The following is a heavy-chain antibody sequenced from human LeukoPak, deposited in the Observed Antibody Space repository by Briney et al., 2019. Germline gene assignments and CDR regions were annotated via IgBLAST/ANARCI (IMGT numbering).Heavy chain of an antibody. D-gene: IGHD3-9*01. V-gene: IGHV3-7*03. CDR2: INQDGSEK. Sequence: GGSLRLSCAASGFTFGTYWMSWVRQAPGKGLEWVSNINQDGSEKYYVDSVKGRFTISRDNGKNSLYLQMNSLRAGDTAVYYCARGSSDILTGYYRGVDYWGQGTLVTVSS. J-gene: IGHJ4*02. CDR1: GFTFGTYW. CDR3: ARGSSDILTGYYRGVDY.